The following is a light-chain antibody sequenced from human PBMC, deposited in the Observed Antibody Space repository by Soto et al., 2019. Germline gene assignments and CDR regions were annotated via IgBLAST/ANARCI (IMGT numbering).Light chain of an antibody. CDR3: AAWDDSLSVL. J-gene: IGLJ2*01. CDR2: RNN. V-gene: IGLV1-47*01. CDR1: SSNIGSNY. Sequence: QAVVTQPPSASGTPGQRVTISCSGSSSNIGSNYVYWYQQLPGTAPKLLIYRNNQRPSGVPDRFSGSKSGTSASLATSGLRSEDEADYYCAAWDDSLSVLFGGGTKVTVL.